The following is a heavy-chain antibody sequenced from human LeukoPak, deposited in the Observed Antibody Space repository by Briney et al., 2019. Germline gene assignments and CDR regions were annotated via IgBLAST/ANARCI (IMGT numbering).Heavy chain of an antibody. V-gene: IGHV3-9*01. D-gene: IGHD6-25*01. CDR3: ARDIAAYYFDY. J-gene: IGHJ4*02. CDR2: ISWNSGSI. Sequence: GGSLRLSCAASGFTFDDYAMHWVRQAPGKGLEWVSGISWNSGSIGYADSVKGRFTISRDNAKNSLYLQMNSLRAEDTAVYYCARDIAAYYFDYWGQGTLVTVSS. CDR1: GFTFDDYA.